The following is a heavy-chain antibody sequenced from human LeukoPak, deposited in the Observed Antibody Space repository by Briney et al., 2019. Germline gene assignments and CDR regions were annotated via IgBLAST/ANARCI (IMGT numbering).Heavy chain of an antibody. CDR1: GFTFDSYA. J-gene: IGHJ3*02. V-gene: IGHV3-9*01. CDR2: ISWNSGDI. Sequence: GGSLRLSCASSGFTFDSYAMQWVRKAPGKGLEWVSAISWNSGDIDYADSVKGRFTISRDNAKNSLYLEMNSLGAEDTALYYCAKGAVAVGGTYFDIWGQGTMVTVSS. CDR3: AKGAVAVGGTYFDI. D-gene: IGHD6-19*01.